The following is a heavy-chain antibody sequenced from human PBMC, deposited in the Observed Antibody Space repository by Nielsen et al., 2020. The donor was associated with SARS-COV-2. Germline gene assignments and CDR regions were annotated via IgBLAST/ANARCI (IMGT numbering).Heavy chain of an antibody. V-gene: IGHV5-51*01. CDR2: IYPGDSDT. J-gene: IGHJ4*02. CDR1: GYSFTSYW. D-gene: IGHD2-15*01. CDR3: ARRPGYCSGGSCYSFDY. Sequence: GESLKISCKGSGYSFTSYWIGWVRQMPGKGLEWMGIIYPGDSDTRYSPPFQGQVTISADKSISTAYLQWSSLKASDTAMYYCARRPGYCSGGSCYSFDYWGQGTLVTVSS.